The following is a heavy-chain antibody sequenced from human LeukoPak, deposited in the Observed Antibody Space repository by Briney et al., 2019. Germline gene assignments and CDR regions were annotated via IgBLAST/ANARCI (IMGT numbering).Heavy chain of an antibody. V-gene: IGHV3-23*01. CDR2: LNPGGGST. J-gene: IGHJ4*02. CDR3: AKDLGIWFFDC. CDR1: GFTFPNSA. Sequence: GGSPRLSCAASGFTFPNSAMSWVRQAPGKGLEWVSSLNPGGGSTYYADSVKGRFTISRDNSQNTLYLQMSSLRGEDTAVYYCAKDLGIWFFDCWGQGTLVTVSS. D-gene: IGHD1-14*01.